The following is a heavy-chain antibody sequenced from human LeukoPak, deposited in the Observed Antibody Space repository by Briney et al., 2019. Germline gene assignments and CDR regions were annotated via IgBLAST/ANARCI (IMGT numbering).Heavy chain of an antibody. CDR3: AKTIGGVIAPFDY. V-gene: IGHV3-23*01. CDR1: GLTFSSSG. J-gene: IGHJ4*02. CDR2: ISGSGGST. Sequence: GGSLRLSCAASGLTFSSSGMSWVRQAPGKGLEWVSAISGSGGSTYYADSVKGRFTISRDNSKNTLYLQMNSLRAEDTAVYYCAKTIGGVIAPFDYWGQGTLVTVSS. D-gene: IGHD3-16*02.